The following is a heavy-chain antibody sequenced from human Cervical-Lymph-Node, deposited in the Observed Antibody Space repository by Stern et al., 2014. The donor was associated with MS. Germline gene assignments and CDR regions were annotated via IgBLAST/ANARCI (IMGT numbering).Heavy chain of an antibody. CDR2: IITIIGTA. CDR1: GGTFSIYA. V-gene: IGHV1-69*01. J-gene: IGHJ4*02. Sequence: QVQLVQSGAEVKKPGSSVKVSCKASGGTFSIYAINWVRQAPGHGTEWMGGIITIIGTANYAQKFQGRVTITADESTSTTYMELSSLRSEDTAVYYCARDSRHYDASYYFDSWGQGTLVTVSS. CDR3: ARDSRHYDASYYFDS. D-gene: IGHD3-16*01.